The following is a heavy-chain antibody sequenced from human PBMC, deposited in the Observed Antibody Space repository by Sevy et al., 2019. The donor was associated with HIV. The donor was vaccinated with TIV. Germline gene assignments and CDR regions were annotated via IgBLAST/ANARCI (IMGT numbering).Heavy chain of an antibody. CDR1: GYSISSGYY. D-gene: IGHD4-17*01. CDR2: IYHSGST. Sequence: SETLSLTCTVSGYSISSGYYWGWIRQPPGKGLEWIGSIYHSGSTYYNPSLKSRVTISVDTSKNQFFLKLSSVTAADTAVYYCARTLDYAPFDIWGQGTMVTVSS. V-gene: IGHV4-38-2*02. J-gene: IGHJ3*02. CDR3: ARTLDYAPFDI.